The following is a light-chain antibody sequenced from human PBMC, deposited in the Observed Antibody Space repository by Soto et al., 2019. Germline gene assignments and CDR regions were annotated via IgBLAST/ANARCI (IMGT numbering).Light chain of an antibody. Sequence: QSALTQPPSASGSPGQSITISCTGTSSDVGGYNYVSWSQQHPGKAPKLIIYEVSKRPSGVPDRFSGSKSGNTASLTVSGLQAEDEADYYCISYAGSDNFYVFGTGTKVTVL. CDR2: EVS. CDR1: SSDVGGYNY. J-gene: IGLJ1*01. CDR3: ISYAGSDNFYV. V-gene: IGLV2-8*01.